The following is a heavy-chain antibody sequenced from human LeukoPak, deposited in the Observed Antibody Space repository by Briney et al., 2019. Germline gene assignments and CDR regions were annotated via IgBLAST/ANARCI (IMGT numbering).Heavy chain of an antibody. J-gene: IGHJ4*02. CDR3: ARATVTTGDLPDY. Sequence: ASVKVSCKASGYTFTGYYMHWVRQAPGQGLEWMGWINPNSGGTNYAQKFQGWVTMTRDTSISTAYMELSRLRSDDTAVYYCARATVTTGDLPDYWGQGTLVTVSS. CDR1: GYTFTGYY. CDR2: INPNSGGT. V-gene: IGHV1-2*04. D-gene: IGHD4-17*01.